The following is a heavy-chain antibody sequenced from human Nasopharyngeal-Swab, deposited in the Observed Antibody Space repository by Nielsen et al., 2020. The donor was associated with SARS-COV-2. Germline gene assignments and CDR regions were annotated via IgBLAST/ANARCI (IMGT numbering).Heavy chain of an antibody. CDR1: GFTFSSYG. CDR2: ISYDGSNK. D-gene: IGHD3-9*01. CDR3: AKEAHDILTGHDLSNYYYYGMDV. Sequence: GESLKISCAASGFTFSSYGMHWVRQAPGKGLEWVAVISYDGSNKYYADSVKGRFTISRDNSKNTLYLQMNSLRAEDTAVYYCAKEAHDILTGHDLSNYYYYGMDVWGQGTTVTVSS. V-gene: IGHV3-30*18. J-gene: IGHJ6*02.